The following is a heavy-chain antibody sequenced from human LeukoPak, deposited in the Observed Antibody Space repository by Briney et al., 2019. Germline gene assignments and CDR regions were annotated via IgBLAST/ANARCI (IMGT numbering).Heavy chain of an antibody. CDR2: ISSSGSTI. CDR1: GFTFSDYY. Sequence: GGSLRLSCAASGFTFSDYYMSWIRQAPGEGLEWVSYISSSGSTIYYADSVKGRFTISRDNAKNSLYLQMNSLRAEDTAVYYCARVSEYYYGSGSRTYYYYYYMDVWGKGTTVTVSS. CDR3: ARVSEYYYGSGSRTYYYYYYMDV. V-gene: IGHV3-11*01. J-gene: IGHJ6*03. D-gene: IGHD3-10*01.